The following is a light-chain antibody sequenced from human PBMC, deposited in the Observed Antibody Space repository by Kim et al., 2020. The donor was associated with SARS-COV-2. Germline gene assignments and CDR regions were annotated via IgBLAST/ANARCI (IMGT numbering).Light chain of an antibody. J-gene: IGKJ4*01. CDR1: QSVSSY. Sequence: EIVLTQSPATLSLSPGERATLSCRASQSVSSYLAWYQQKPGQPPTLLIFDASNRATGIPARFSGSGSGTDFTLTISSLEPEDFAVYYCQHRSNWPLTFGGGTKVDIK. CDR3: QHRSNWPLT. V-gene: IGKV3-11*01. CDR2: DAS.